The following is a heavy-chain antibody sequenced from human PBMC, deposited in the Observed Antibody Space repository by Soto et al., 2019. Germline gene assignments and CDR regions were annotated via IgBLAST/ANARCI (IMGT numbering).Heavy chain of an antibody. Sequence: SSVKVSCKASGYTFTSYYMHWVRQAPGQGLEWMGIINPSGGSTSYAQKFQGRVTMTRDTSTSTVYMELSSLRSEDTAVYYCASPYCSGGSCYRDYYYYYGMDVWGQGSTVIVSS. CDR3: ASPYCSGGSCYRDYYYYYGMDV. J-gene: IGHJ6*02. D-gene: IGHD2-15*01. CDR1: GYTFTSYY. V-gene: IGHV1-46*01. CDR2: INPSGGST.